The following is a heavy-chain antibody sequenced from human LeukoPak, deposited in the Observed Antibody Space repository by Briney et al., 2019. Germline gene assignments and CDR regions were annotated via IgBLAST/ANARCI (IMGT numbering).Heavy chain of an antibody. CDR3: ARDKCSSTSCYIFDY. Sequence: VASVKVSCKASGYTFTGYYMHWVRQAPGQGLEWMGWINPNSGGTNYAQKFQGRVTMTRDTSISTAYIELSRLRSDDTAVYYCARDKCSSTSCYIFDYWGQGTLVTVSS. J-gene: IGHJ4*02. CDR2: INPNSGGT. V-gene: IGHV1-2*02. D-gene: IGHD2-2*02. CDR1: GYTFTGYY.